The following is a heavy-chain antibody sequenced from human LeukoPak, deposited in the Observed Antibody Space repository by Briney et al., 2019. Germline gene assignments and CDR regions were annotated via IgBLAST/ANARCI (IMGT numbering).Heavy chain of an antibody. D-gene: IGHD2-2*02. CDR2: IIPIFGIA. CDR3: AREALYCSSTSCYTVIEGYYFDY. CDR1: GGTSSSYA. V-gene: IGHV1-69*04. Sequence: EASVKVSCKASGGTSSSYAISWVRQAPGQGREWMGRIIPIFGIANYAQKFQGRVTITADKSTSTAYMELSSLRSEDTAVYYCAREALYCSSTSCYTVIEGYYFDYWGQGTLVTVSS. J-gene: IGHJ4*02.